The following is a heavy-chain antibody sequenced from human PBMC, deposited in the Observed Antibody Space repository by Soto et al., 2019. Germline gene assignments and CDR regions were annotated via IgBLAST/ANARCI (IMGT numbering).Heavy chain of an antibody. CDR3: ASSYGSGYRAFDY. V-gene: IGHV1-69*02. Sequence: QVQLVQSGAEVKKPGSSVRVSCKVSGDTFTFYSINWVRQAPGLGLEWMGMINPILSMSKYAQRFQGRVTMTAAKSTSTAYMELSSLRSEDTAMYYCASSYGSGYRAFDYWGQGALVTVSS. J-gene: IGHJ4*02. CDR2: INPILSMS. CDR1: GDTFTFYS. D-gene: IGHD3-10*01.